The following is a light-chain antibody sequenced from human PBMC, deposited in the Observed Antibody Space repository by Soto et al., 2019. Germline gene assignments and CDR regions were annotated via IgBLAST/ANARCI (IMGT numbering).Light chain of an antibody. CDR2: GAS. Sequence: EIVMTQSPATLSVSPGERATLSCRASQSVSSNLAWYQQKPGQAPRLLIYGASTRATDVPARFSGSGSGTEFTLTISILQSEDFAVYYCQQYNNWPETFGQGTKVEIK. J-gene: IGKJ1*01. V-gene: IGKV3-15*01. CDR1: QSVSSN. CDR3: QQYNNWPET.